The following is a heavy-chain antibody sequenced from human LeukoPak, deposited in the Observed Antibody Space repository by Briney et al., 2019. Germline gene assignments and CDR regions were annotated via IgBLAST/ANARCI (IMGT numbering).Heavy chain of an antibody. CDR3: ARTYSGSYIFDY. V-gene: IGHV3-66*01. CDR2: IYSGGST. J-gene: IGHJ4*02. D-gene: IGHD1-26*01. Sequence: GGSLRLSCAASGFTVSSDYMSWVRQAPGKGLEWVSVIYSGGSTYYADSVKGRFTISRDNSKNTLYLQMNSLRAEDTAVYYCARTYSGSYIFDYWGQGTLVTVSS. CDR1: GFTVSSDY.